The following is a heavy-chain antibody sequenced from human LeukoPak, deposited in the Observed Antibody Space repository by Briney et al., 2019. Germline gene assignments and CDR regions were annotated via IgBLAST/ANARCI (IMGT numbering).Heavy chain of an antibody. Sequence: ASVKVSCKASGYTFTGYYMHWVRQAPGQGLEWMGWINPNSGGTNYAQKFQGRVTMTTDTSTSTAYMELRSLRSDDTAVYYCARESYSSSSAGWFDPWGQGTLVTVSS. CDR1: GYTFTGYY. CDR3: ARESYSSSSAGWFDP. V-gene: IGHV1-2*02. J-gene: IGHJ5*02. D-gene: IGHD6-13*01. CDR2: INPNSGGT.